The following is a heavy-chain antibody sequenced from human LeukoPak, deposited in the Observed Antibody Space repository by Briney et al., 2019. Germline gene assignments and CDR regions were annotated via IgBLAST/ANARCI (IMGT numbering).Heavy chain of an antibody. Sequence: GGSLRLSCAASGFTFNNYAMTWVRQAPGKGLEWVSTISGSGGSTYYADSVKGRFTISRDNSKNTLYPQMNSLRAEDTAVYYCARDQWEYSSSSGHYWGQGTLVTVSS. D-gene: IGHD6-6*01. V-gene: IGHV3-23*01. CDR2: ISGSGGST. J-gene: IGHJ4*02. CDR3: ARDQWEYSSSSGHY. CDR1: GFTFNNYA.